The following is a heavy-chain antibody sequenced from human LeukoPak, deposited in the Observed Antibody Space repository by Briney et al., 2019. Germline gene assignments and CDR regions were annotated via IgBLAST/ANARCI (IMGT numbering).Heavy chain of an antibody. J-gene: IGHJ3*02. CDR3: ARVFYSSFFDT. CDR2: IYTSGST. Sequence: PSETLSLTCTVSGGSISSGSYYWSWIRQPAGKGLEWIGRIYTSGSTNYNPSLKGRVTISVDTSKNQFSLKLSSVTAADTAVYYCARVFYSSFFDTWGQGTMVTVSS. CDR1: GGSISSGSYY. V-gene: IGHV4-61*02. D-gene: IGHD6-19*01.